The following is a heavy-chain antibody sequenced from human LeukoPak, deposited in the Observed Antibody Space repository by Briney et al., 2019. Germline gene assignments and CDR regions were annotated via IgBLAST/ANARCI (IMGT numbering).Heavy chain of an antibody. D-gene: IGHD2-2*01. Sequence: AGGSLRLSCAASGFTFSSYAMSWVRQAPGKGLEWVSAISGSGGSTYYADSVKGRFTISRDNSKNTLYLQMNSLRAEDTAVYYCARDIVVVPAAMGAGDDAFDIWGQGTMVTVSS. CDR2: ISGSGGST. J-gene: IGHJ3*02. CDR3: ARDIVVVPAAMGAGDDAFDI. CDR1: GFTFSSYA. V-gene: IGHV3-23*01.